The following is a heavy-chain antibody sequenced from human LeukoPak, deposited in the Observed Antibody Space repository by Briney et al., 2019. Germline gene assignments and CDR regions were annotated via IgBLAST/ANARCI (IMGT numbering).Heavy chain of an antibody. CDR3: ARYTYDYVWGSYRAFDY. J-gene: IGHJ4*02. D-gene: IGHD3-16*02. CDR1: GGSISSYY. CDR2: IYCSGST. V-gene: IGHV4-59*08. Sequence: SETLSLTCTVSGGSISSYYWSWIRRPPGKGLEWIGYIYCSGSTNYNPSLKSRVTISVDTSKNQFSLKLSSVTAADTAVYYCARYTYDYVWGSYRAFDYWGQGTLVTVSS.